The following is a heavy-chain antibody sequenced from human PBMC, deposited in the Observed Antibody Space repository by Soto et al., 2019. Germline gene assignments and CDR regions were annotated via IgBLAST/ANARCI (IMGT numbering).Heavy chain of an antibody. J-gene: IGHJ3*02. CDR1: GFSLSTSGVG. CDR2: IYWDDDK. CDR3: AHKGHYDMLSGYCDRGGCAFDI. V-gene: IGHV2-5*02. Sequence: QITLKESGPTLVKPTQTLTLTCTFSGFSLSTSGVGVGWIRQPPGKALEWLALIYWDDDKRYSPSLKSRLTITKDTFKNQVVLTMTNMDPVDTATYYCAHKGHYDMLSGYCDRGGCAFDIWGQGTMVTVSS. D-gene: IGHD3-9*01.